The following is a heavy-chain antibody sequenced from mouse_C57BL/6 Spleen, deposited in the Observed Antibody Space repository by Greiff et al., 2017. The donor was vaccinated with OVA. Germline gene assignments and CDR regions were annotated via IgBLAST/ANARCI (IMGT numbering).Heavy chain of an antibody. V-gene: IGHV1-55*01. D-gene: IGHD2-4*01. CDR1: GYTFTSYW. CDR2: IYPGSGST. Sequence: QVQLQQPGAELVKPGASVKMSCKASGYTFTSYWITWVKQRPGQGLEWIGDIYPGSGSTNYNEKFKSKATLTVDTSSSTAYMQLSSLTSEDSAVYYCARKGTYEYDTVPFAYWGQGTLVTVSA. J-gene: IGHJ3*01. CDR3: ARKGTYEYDTVPFAY.